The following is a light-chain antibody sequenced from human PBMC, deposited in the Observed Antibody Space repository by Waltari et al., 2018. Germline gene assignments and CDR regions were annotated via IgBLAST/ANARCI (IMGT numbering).Light chain of an antibody. CDR2: AAS. V-gene: IGKV1-39*01. CDR1: QSISSY. Sequence: EIQMTQSPSSLSASVGDRVTITCRASQSISSYLNWYQQKPGKDPKLLIYAASSLQSGVPSRFSGSGSGTDFTLTISSLQPEDFATYFCQQTYTAPLTFGGGTKVDI. J-gene: IGKJ4*01. CDR3: QQTYTAPLT.